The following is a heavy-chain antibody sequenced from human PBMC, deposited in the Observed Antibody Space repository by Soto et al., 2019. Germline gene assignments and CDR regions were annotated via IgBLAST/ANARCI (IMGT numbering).Heavy chain of an antibody. CDR3: ARDGGRHSGGIDY. D-gene: IGHD1-26*01. CDR1: GGTFSSYA. Sequence: QVQLVQSGAEVKKPGSSVKVSCKASGGTFSSYAINWVRQAPGQGLEWMGEIIPIFGTANYAQKFQGRVTITADESTSTAYMARSSLISEDTAVYYCARDGGRHSGGIDYWGQGTLVTVSS. CDR2: IIPIFGTA. J-gene: IGHJ4*02. V-gene: IGHV1-69*01.